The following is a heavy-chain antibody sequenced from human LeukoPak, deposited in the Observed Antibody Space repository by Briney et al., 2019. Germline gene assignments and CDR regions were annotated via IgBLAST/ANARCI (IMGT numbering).Heavy chain of an antibody. CDR3: ARGGNWGSQSY. D-gene: IGHD7-27*01. J-gene: IGHJ4*02. V-gene: IGHV4-38-2*02. CDR2: IYHSGST. CDR1: GYSISSGYY. Sequence: SETLSLTCTVSGYSISSGYYWGWIRLPPGKGLEWIGSIYHSGSTYYNPSLKSRVTISVDTSKNQFSLKLSSVTAADTAVYYCARGGNWGSQSYWGQGTLVTVSS.